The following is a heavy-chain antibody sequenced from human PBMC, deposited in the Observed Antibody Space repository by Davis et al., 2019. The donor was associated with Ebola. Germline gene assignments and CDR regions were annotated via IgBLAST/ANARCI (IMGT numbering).Heavy chain of an antibody. CDR3: ARDRYSDGSGYFFEQSH. D-gene: IGHD3-22*01. CDR2: IIPMVGTT. Sequence: SVKVSCKASGGTFSTYAISWVRQAPGQGLEWMGGIIPMVGTTKYAQKFQGRVTITADESTSTAYMELSSLRSEDTAVYYCARDRYSDGSGYFFEQSHWGQGTLVTVSS. CDR1: GGTFSTYA. V-gene: IGHV1-69*13. J-gene: IGHJ4*02.